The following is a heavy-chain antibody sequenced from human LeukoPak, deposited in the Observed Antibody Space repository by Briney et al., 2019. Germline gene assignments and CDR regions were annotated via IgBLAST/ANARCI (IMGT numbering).Heavy chain of an antibody. V-gene: IGHV3-21*01. CDR3: ARESGYDFWSGSAQELAFDI. Sequence: GGGLRLSRAASRFTFSSYSMNWVRQAPGKGLEWVSSISSSSSYIYYADSVKGLFTLSRDNAKNSLYLQMNSLSAEDTAVYYCARESGYDFWSGSAQELAFDIWGQGTMVTVSS. CDR2: ISSSSSYI. CDR1: RFTFSSYS. J-gene: IGHJ3*02. D-gene: IGHD3-3*01.